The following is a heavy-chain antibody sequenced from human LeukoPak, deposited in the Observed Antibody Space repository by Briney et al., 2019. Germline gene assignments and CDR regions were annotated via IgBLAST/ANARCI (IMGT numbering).Heavy chain of an antibody. V-gene: IGHV4-4*07. CDR2: IYTSGST. CDR3: ARAGPGRSRVVPAVRTYWYFDL. CDR1: GGSISSYY. D-gene: IGHD2-2*01. Sequence: PSETLSLTCTVSGGSISSYYWSWIRQPAGKGLEWIGRIYTSGSTNYNPSLKSRVTMSVDTSKNQFSLKLSSVTAADTAVYYCARAGPGRSRVVPAVRTYWYFDLWGRGTLVTVSS. J-gene: IGHJ2*01.